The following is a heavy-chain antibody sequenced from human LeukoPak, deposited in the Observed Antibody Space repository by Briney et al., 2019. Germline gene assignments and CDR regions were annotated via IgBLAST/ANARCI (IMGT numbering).Heavy chain of an antibody. D-gene: IGHD3-22*01. V-gene: IGHV3-74*01. Sequence: GGSLRLSCASSGFTFSNYRMHWVRQAPGKGVAWVSRINTNGSSTSYADSVKGRFTISRDNARNTLYLQMNSLKTEDTAVYYCATGYYYDVSAYYHYWGQGTLVTVSS. CDR1: GFTFSNYR. CDR2: INTNGSST. J-gene: IGHJ4*02. CDR3: ATGYYYDVSAYYHY.